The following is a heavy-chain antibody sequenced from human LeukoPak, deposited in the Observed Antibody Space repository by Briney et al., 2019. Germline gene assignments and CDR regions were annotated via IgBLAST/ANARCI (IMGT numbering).Heavy chain of an antibody. CDR1: GDYW. V-gene: IGHV3-74*01. CDR3: VSFYETY. J-gene: IGHJ4*02. D-gene: IGHD2-2*01. CDR2: INSDGSWT. Sequence: GGSLRLSRAASGDYWMHWVRQAPGKGLVWVSHINSDGSWTSYADSVKGRFTISKDNAKNTVYLQMNNLRAEDTAVYYCVSFYETYWGRGTLVTVSS.